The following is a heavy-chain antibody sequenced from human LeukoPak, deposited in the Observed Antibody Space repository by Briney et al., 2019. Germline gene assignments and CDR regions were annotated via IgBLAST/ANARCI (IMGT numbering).Heavy chain of an antibody. D-gene: IGHD4-17*01. CDR3: ARDRWPVTRIQYYYYMDV. CDR2: IIPIFGTA. J-gene: IGHJ6*03. CDR1: GGTFSSYA. V-gene: IGHV1-69*06. Sequence: SVKVSCKASGGTFSSYAISWVRQAPGQGLEWMGGIIPIFGTANYAQKFQGRVTITADKSTSTVYMELSSLRSEDTAVYYCARDRWPVTRIQYYYYMDVWGKGTTVTVSS.